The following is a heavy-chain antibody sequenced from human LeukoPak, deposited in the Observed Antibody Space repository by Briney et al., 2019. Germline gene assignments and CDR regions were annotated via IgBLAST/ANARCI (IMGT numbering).Heavy chain of an antibody. Sequence: SETLSLTCAVYGGSFSGYYWGWIRPPPGEGLEWIGEINHSGSTNYNPSLKSRVTISADTSKNQFSLKLSSVTAADTAVYYCARGQYYDFWSDYYGRDAFDFWGQGTMVTVSS. D-gene: IGHD3-3*01. CDR3: ARGQYYDFWSDYYGRDAFDF. J-gene: IGHJ3*01. CDR1: GGSFSGYY. V-gene: IGHV4-34*01. CDR2: INHSGST.